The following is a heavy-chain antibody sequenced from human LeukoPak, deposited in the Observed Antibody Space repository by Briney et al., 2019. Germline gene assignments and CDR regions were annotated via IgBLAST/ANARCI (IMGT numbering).Heavy chain of an antibody. CDR3: ARDRGYGGYEEAGY. Sequence: GGSLRLSCAASGFTFSSYSMNWVRQAPRQGLEWVSSISSSSSYIYYADSVKGRFTISRDNAKNSLYLQMNSLRAEDTAVYYCARDRGYGGYEEAGYWGQGTLVTVSS. V-gene: IGHV3-21*01. D-gene: IGHD5-12*01. J-gene: IGHJ4*02. CDR1: GFTFSSYS. CDR2: ISSSSSYI.